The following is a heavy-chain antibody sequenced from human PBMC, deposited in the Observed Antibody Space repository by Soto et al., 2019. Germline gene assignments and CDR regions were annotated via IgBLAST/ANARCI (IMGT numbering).Heavy chain of an antibody. CDR3: ARAPSPMIRGVIIDYYYGMDV. V-gene: IGHV1-3*01. CDR1: GYTFTSYT. Sequence: QVQLVQSGAEVKKPGASVKVSCKASGYTFTSYTMHWVRQAPGQRLEWMGWINAGNGNTKYSQKFKGRVTITRDTSASTAYMELSSLRPEDTAVYYCARAPSPMIRGVIIDYYYGMDVWGQGTMVTVSS. J-gene: IGHJ6*02. CDR2: INAGNGNT. D-gene: IGHD3-10*01.